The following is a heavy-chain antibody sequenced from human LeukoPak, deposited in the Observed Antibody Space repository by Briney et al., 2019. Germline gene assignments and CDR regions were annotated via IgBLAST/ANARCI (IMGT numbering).Heavy chain of an antibody. J-gene: IGHJ4*02. D-gene: IGHD2-21*01. CDR3: ARLVAIGVFYYFDY. CDR1: RDSVSTKNHY. V-gene: IGHV4-39*01. CDR2: IVYTGTT. Sequence: KPSETLSLTCTVSRDSVSTKNHYWGWIRQPPGKGLEWIGNIVYTGTTFYNPPLKSRVTISVDASKNQFSLKLTSVTAADTAVYYCARLVAIGVFYYFDYWGQGTQVTVSS.